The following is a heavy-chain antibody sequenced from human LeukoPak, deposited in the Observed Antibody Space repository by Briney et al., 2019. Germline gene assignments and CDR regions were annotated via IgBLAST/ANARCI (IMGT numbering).Heavy chain of an antibody. CDR3: ASPSEGSGTLEYFQH. V-gene: IGHV1-69*05. D-gene: IGHD3-10*01. Sequence: SVKVSCKASGYTFISYGISWVRQAPGQGLEWMGGIIPIFGTANYAQKFQGRVTITTDESTSTAYMELSSLRSEDTAVYYCASPSEGSGTLEYFQHWGQGTLVTVSS. CDR2: IIPIFGTA. CDR1: GYTFISYG. J-gene: IGHJ1*01.